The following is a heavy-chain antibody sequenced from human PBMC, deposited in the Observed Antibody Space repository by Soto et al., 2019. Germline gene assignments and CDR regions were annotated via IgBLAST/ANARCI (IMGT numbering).Heavy chain of an antibody. J-gene: IGHJ6*02. CDR2: IYNSGST. V-gene: IGHV4-59*01. D-gene: IGHD3-10*01. Sequence: PSETLSRACIGSGGSISSYYCSWVRQPPAKGLECIIYIYNSGSTNNNPSLKSRVTISLDMSKNQFSLRLTSVSAADTAVYYCATNPPGYFGIDVWGQGTTVTVSS. CDR3: ATNPPGYFGIDV. CDR1: GGSISSYY.